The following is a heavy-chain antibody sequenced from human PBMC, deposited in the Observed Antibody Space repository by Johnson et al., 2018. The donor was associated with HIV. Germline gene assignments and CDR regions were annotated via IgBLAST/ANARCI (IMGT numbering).Heavy chain of an antibody. CDR2: IWYDGSNE. D-gene: IGHD4-23*01. CDR3: AKSPGKDYGGNSGGFDI. Sequence: QLVESGGGLVQPGRSLRLSCEASGLMFSRYGMHWVRQAPGRGLEWVAGIWYDGSNEYYADSVKGRFTISRDNSKNTLYLQMNSLRAEDAAVYFCAKSPGKDYGGNSGGFDIWGQGTMVTVSS. V-gene: IGHV3-33*06. CDR1: GLMFSRYG. J-gene: IGHJ3*02.